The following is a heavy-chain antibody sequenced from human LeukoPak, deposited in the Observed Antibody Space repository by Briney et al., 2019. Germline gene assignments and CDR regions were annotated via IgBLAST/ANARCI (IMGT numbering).Heavy chain of an antibody. D-gene: IGHD6-13*01. CDR1: GFIFRHYW. V-gene: IGHV3-7*01. CDR2: MNQDGREK. Sequence: PGGSLRLSCAASGFIFRHYWMSWVRQAPGKGLEWVANMNQDGREKYYVDSVKGRFTISRDNAKNSLYLQMNSLRAEDTAVYYCARAGYSSSLASHDAFDIWGQGTMVTVSS. CDR3: ARAGYSSSLASHDAFDI. J-gene: IGHJ3*02.